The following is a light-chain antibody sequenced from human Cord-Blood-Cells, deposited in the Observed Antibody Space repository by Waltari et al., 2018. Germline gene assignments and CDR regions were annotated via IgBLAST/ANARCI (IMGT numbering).Light chain of an antibody. CDR1: QSVSSY. V-gene: IGKV3-11*01. CDR3: QQRSNWPPFT. Sequence: EIVLTQSPATLSLSPGERATLSCRASQSVSSYLAWYQQKPGQAPRLLIYDASNRATGNPGRFSGSGSGTDFTLTISSLEPEDFAVYYCQQRSNWPPFTFGPGTKVDIK. CDR2: DAS. J-gene: IGKJ3*01.